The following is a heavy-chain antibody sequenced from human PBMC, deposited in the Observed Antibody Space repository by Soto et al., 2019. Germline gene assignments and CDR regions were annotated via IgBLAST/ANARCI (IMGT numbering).Heavy chain of an antibody. Sequence: QVQLVESGGGVVQPGRSLRLSCAASGFTFTSYGMHWVRQAPGKGLEWVALVWFDGINKYYSDSVKGRFTISRDNSRNTLYLQMDSLRPEDSALYYCARGRAYGDYWCQGTLVTVSS. J-gene: IGHJ4*02. CDR3: ARGRAYGDY. CDR2: VWFDGINK. CDR1: GFTFTSYG. D-gene: IGHD4-17*01. V-gene: IGHV3-33*01.